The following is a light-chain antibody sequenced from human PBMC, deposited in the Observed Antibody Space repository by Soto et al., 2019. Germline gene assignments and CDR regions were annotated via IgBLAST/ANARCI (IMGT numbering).Light chain of an antibody. CDR2: AAS. Sequence: DIQMTQSPSPLSASVGDRVTMTCRASQDIANYLVWYQQQPGKVPKLLIYAASTLHSGAPSRFSGSGSGTDFTLTINSLQPEDVGTYYCQRYDDAPLTFGGGTKVEIK. J-gene: IGKJ4*01. CDR3: QRYDDAPLT. V-gene: IGKV1-27*01. CDR1: QDIANY.